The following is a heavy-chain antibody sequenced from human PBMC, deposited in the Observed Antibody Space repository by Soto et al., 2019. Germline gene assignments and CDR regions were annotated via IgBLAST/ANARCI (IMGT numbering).Heavy chain of an antibody. V-gene: IGHV3-74*01. D-gene: IGHD3-3*01. Sequence: GGSLRLSCAASGFTFGNYWMHWVRQAPGKGLVWVSRISDYGRINYADSVRGRFTISRDNVKNSLELQLNSLRDEDTAVYYCARVIRSGGTYCFDCWGQGALVTVSS. CDR2: ISDYGRI. CDR3: ARVIRSGGTYCFDC. CDR1: GFTFGNYW. J-gene: IGHJ4*02.